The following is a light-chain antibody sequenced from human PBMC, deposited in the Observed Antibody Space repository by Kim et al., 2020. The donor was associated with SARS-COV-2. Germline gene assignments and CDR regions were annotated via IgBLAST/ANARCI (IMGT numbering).Light chain of an antibody. CDR1: QSISSW. J-gene: IGKJ1*01. Sequence: DIQMTQSPSTLSASVGDRVAITCRASQSISSWLAWYQQKPGKAPKLLIYKASSLESGVPSRFSGSGSGTEFTLTISSLQPDDFATYYCQQYGWTFGQGPKVDIK. CDR2: KAS. V-gene: IGKV1-5*03. CDR3: QQYGWT.